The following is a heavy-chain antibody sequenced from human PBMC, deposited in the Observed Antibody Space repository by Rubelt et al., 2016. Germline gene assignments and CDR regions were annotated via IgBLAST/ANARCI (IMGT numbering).Heavy chain of an antibody. CDR3: ARDRVFDY. J-gene: IGHJ4*02. V-gene: IGHV4-34*01. Sequence: NHSGSTNYNPSLKSRVTISVDTSKNQFSLKLSSVTAADTAVYYCARDRVFDYWGQGTLVTVSS. CDR2: NHSGST.